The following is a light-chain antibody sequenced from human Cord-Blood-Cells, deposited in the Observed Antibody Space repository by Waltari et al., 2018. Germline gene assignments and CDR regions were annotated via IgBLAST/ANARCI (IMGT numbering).Light chain of an antibody. CDR1: QSVLYSSNNKNY. J-gene: IGKJ2*01. CDR2: WAS. V-gene: IGKV4-1*01. CDR3: QQYYSTPHT. Sequence: ILMPQSPDALSVSMRLSSTNPCMSSQSVLYSSNNKNYLAWYQQKPGQPPKLLIYWASTRESGVPDRFSGSGSGTDFTLTISSLQAEDVAVYYCQQYYSTPHTFGQGTKLEIK.